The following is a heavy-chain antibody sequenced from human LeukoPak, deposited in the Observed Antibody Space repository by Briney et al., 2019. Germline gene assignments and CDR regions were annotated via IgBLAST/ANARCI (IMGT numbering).Heavy chain of an antibody. J-gene: IGHJ4*02. D-gene: IGHD3-10*01. CDR2: IYHSGST. Sequence: SETLSLTCAVSGGSIGSSYWWSWVRQPPGKGLEWIGDIYHSGSTNYNPSLKSRVTISVDKSKNQFSLKLTSVTAADTAVYYCARTTYYYGSGSYYTFDYWGQGTLVTVSS. CDR3: ARTTYYYGSGSYYTFDY. V-gene: IGHV4-4*02. CDR1: GGSIGSSYW.